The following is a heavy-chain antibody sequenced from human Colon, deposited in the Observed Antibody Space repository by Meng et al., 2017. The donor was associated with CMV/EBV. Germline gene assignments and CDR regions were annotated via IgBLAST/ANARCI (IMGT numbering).Heavy chain of an antibody. D-gene: IGHD4-11*01. Sequence: GALRLSCKASGYSFTTFWIAWVRQVPGKGLEWMGMIFPDDSETKYGPSFQGQVTISVDKSISTAYLQWSSLTASDTAMYYCAALTTGYYSGMDVWGQGTTVTVSS. CDR3: AALTTGYYSGMDV. V-gene: IGHV5-51*01. CDR1: GYSFTTFW. J-gene: IGHJ6*02. CDR2: IFPDDSET.